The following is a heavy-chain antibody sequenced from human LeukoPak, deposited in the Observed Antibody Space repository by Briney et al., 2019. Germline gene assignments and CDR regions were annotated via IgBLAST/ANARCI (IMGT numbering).Heavy chain of an antibody. J-gene: IGHJ1*01. Sequence: ASVKVSCKASGYTFTSYGISWVRQAPGQGPEWMGWISAYNGNTNYAQKLQGRVTMTTDTSTSTAYMELRSLRSDDTAVYYCAIGSGSYYGGYFQHWGQGTLVTVSS. D-gene: IGHD1-26*01. CDR1: GYTFTSYG. V-gene: IGHV1-18*01. CDR3: AIGSGSYYGGYFQH. CDR2: ISAYNGNT.